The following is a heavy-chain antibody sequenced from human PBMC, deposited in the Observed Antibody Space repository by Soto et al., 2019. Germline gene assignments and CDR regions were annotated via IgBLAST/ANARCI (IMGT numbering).Heavy chain of an antibody. V-gene: IGHV3-23*01. Sequence: EWVSAISGSGGSTYYADSVKGRFTISRDNSKNTLYLQMNSMRADDTAVYYCVNRVSMYYDALVRYLFDYSLQGTLVNDS. CDR2: ISGSGGST. CDR3: VNRVSMYYDALVRYLFDY. J-gene: IGHJ4*02. D-gene: IGHD3-3*01.